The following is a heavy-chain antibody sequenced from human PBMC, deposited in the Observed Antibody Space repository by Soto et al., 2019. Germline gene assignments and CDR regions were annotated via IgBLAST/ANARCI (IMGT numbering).Heavy chain of an antibody. V-gene: IGHV1-69*12. CDR1: GGTFSSYA. CDR2: IIPIFGTA. CDR3: ARDWRRSTWNSYGMDV. J-gene: IGHJ6*04. D-gene: IGHD1-1*01. Sequence: QVQLVQSGAEVTKPGSSVKVSCKASGGTFSSYAISWVRQAPGQGLEWMGGIIPIFGTANYAQKFQGRVTITADESTSTAYMELSSLRSEDTALYYCARDWRRSTWNSYGMDVWGKGTTVTVSS.